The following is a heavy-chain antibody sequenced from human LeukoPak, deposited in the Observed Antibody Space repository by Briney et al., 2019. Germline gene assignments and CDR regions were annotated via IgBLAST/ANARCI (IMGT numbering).Heavy chain of an antibody. D-gene: IGHD4-23*01. CDR2: ISSNGGSA. V-gene: IGHV3-64*04. CDR3: AKRPMTTVVTPYIN. Sequence: PGGSLRLSCSASGFTFSSYAMHWVRQAPGKGLEYVSAISSNGGSAYYADSVKGRFTISRDNSKNTLYLQMNSLGAEDTAVYYCAKRPMTTVVTPYINWGQGTLVTVSS. J-gene: IGHJ4*02. CDR1: GFTFSSYA.